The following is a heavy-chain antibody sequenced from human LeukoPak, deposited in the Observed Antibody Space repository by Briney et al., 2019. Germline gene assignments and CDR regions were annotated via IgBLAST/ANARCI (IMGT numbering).Heavy chain of an antibody. V-gene: IGHV3-30*04. CDR3: ARDKRVGSSSGFDY. Sequence: SGGSLRLSCEGSGFTFRRYSMHWVRQAPGKGLEWVAVISYDGSNKYYADSVKGRFTISRDNSKNTLYLQMNSLRAEDTAVYYCARDKRVGSSSGFDYWGQGTLVTVSS. CDR1: GFTFRRYS. D-gene: IGHD6-6*01. CDR2: ISYDGSNK. J-gene: IGHJ4*02.